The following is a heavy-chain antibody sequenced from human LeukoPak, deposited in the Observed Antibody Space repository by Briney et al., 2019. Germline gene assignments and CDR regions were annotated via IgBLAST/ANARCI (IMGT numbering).Heavy chain of an antibody. Sequence: QAGGSLRLSCAASGFTFSSYGMHWVRQAPGKGLEWVANIKQDGSERYYVDSVKGRFTISRDNAKNSLYLQINSLRAEDKAVYYCAIGQGWNGGNFDIWGQGTMVTVSP. J-gene: IGHJ3*02. CDR3: AIGQGWNGGNFDI. D-gene: IGHD4-23*01. CDR1: GFTFSSYG. V-gene: IGHV3-7*01. CDR2: IKQDGSER.